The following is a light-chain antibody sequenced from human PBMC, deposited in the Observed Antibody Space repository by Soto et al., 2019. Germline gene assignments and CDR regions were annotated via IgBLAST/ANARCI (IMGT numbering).Light chain of an antibody. V-gene: IGKV1-39*01. CDR2: AAS. CDR1: QSIGTY. Sequence: DIQMTQSPSSLSASVGDRVTVTCRASQSIGTYVNWYQQKPGTAPKLLIYAASRLQSGVPSKFSGSGSGTDFTLTISSLQPEDFVTYYCQQSYTIPYTFGQGTRLEI. J-gene: IGKJ2*01. CDR3: QQSYTIPYT.